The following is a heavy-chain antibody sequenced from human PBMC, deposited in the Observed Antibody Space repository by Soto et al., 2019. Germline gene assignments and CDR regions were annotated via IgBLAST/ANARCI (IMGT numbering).Heavy chain of an antibody. CDR1: GYRFATYW. CDR2: IYPGDSDT. V-gene: IGHV5-51*01. CDR3: ARNRLRQYYYGMDV. D-gene: IGHD3-10*01. Sequence: GESLKISCQGSGYRFATYWIAWVRQMPGKCLEWVGVIYPGDSDTRYSPSFRGQVTISADKSISHVYLQWSSLKASDTAMYYCARNRLRQYYYGMDVWGQGTTVTVS. J-gene: IGHJ6*02.